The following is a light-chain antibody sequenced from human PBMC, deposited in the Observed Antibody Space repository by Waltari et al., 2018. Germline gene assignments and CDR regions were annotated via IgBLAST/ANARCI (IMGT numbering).Light chain of an antibody. V-gene: IGLV2-23*02. Sequence: QSALTQTATVSGSPGQSITISCSGTSSDIGNYNLVSWYQQHPGKAPTLIIYDVYKRPSGVSKRFSGSKSGNTAFLAISGLQTADEADYYCSSYAGSAISVFGGGTKLTVL. CDR1: SSDIGNYNL. CDR2: DVY. CDR3: SSYAGSAISV. J-gene: IGLJ3*02.